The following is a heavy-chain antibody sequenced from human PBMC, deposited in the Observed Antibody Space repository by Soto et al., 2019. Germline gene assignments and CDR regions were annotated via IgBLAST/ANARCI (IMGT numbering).Heavy chain of an antibody. CDR1: GGTFSSYA. CDR2: IIPIFGTA. CDR3: ARGALGAVADPYYYYGMDF. D-gene: IGHD6-19*01. Sequence: SVKVSCKASGGTFSSYAISWVRQAPGQGLEWMGGIIPIFGTANYAQKFQGRVTITADESTSTAYMELSSLRSEDTAVYYCARGALGAVADPYYYYGMDFWGQGTTVTVSS. J-gene: IGHJ6*02. V-gene: IGHV1-69*13.